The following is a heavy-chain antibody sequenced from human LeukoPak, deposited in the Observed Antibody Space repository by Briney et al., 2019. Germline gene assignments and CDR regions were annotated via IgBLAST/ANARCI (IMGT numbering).Heavy chain of an antibody. D-gene: IGHD3-22*01. CDR2: IRSGGDNI. J-gene: IGHJ4*02. CDR3: AGNYIRE. V-gene: IGHV3-11*01. CDR1: GFTFSYYH. Sequence: GSLKLSFSASGFTFSYYHMSWIRQAPGKGLEWISYIRSGGDNIKYAESVRGRFTISRDNTQKSLYLQMNSLSDEDTAVYYCAGNYIREWGQGTLVTVSP.